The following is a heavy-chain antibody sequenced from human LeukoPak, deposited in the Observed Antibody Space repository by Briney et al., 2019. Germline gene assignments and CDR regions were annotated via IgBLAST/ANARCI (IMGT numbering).Heavy chain of an antibody. CDR2: IYYSGST. V-gene: IGHV4-31*03. D-gene: IGHD1-14*01. CDR3: ARGERPGLDY. Sequence: SQTLSLTCTVSGGSISSGGYYWSWIRQHPGKGLEWIGYIYYSGSTYYNPSLKSRVTISVDTSKNQFSLKLSSVTAADTAVYYCARGERPGLDYWGQGTLVAVSS. J-gene: IGHJ4*02. CDR1: GGSISSGGYY.